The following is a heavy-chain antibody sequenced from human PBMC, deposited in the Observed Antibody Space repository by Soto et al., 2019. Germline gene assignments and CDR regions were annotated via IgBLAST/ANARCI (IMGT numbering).Heavy chain of an antibody. CDR3: AKGGSIAARRGFNYFDY. CDR2: ISGSGGST. D-gene: IGHD6-6*01. V-gene: IGHV3-23*01. J-gene: IGHJ4*02. CDR1: GFTFSSYA. Sequence: EVQLLESGGGLVQPGGSLRLSCAASGFTFSSYAMSWVRQAPGKGLEWVSAISGSGGSTYYADSVKGRFTISRDNSKNTLYLQMNSLRAEDTAVYYCAKGGSIAARRGFNYFDYWRQGTLVTVSS.